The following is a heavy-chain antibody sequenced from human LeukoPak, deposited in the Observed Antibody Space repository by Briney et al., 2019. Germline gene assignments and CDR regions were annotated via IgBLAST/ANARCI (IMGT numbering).Heavy chain of an antibody. J-gene: IGHJ4*02. V-gene: IGHV3-21*01. CDR3: ARKRAVAGEQDY. CDR1: GFTFSSCG. D-gene: IGHD6-19*01. Sequence: GGSLRLSCAASGFTFSSCGFNWVRQAPGKGLEWVSSISSSSSYIYYADSVKRRFPISRDNATNSLYLQMNSLRAEDTAVYYCARKRAVAGEQDYWGQGTLVTVSS. CDR2: ISSSSSYI.